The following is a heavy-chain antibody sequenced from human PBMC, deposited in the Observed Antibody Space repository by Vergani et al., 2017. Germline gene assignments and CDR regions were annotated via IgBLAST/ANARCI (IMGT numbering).Heavy chain of an antibody. D-gene: IGHD3-22*01. CDR2: INPSGGST. Sequence: QVQLVQSGAEVKKPGASVKVSCKASGYTFTSYYMHWVRQAPGQGLEWMGIINPSGGSTSYAQKFQGRVTMTRDTSTSTVYMELCSLRSEDTAVYYCAVFPVPVSDYYCDRVLGMDVWGQGTTVTVSS. V-gene: IGHV1-46*03. CDR3: AVFPVPVSDYYCDRVLGMDV. CDR1: GYTFTSYY. J-gene: IGHJ6*02.